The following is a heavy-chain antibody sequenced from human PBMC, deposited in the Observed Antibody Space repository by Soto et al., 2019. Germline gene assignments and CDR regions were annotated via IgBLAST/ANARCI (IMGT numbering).Heavy chain of an antibody. CDR3: ARDDYGDYGVDY. CDR2: IYYSGST. V-gene: IGHV4-39*02. Sequence: SETLSLTCTVSGGSISSSSYYWGWIHQPPGKGLEWIGSIYYSGSTYYNPSLKSRVTISVDTSKNQFSLKLSSVTAADTAVYYCARDDYGDYGVDYWGQGTLVTVSS. J-gene: IGHJ4*02. CDR1: GGSISSSSYY. D-gene: IGHD4-17*01.